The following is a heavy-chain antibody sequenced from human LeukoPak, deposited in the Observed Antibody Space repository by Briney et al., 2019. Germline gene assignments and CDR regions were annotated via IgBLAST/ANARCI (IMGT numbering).Heavy chain of an antibody. J-gene: IGHJ6*03. CDR1: GYTFTGYY. CDR3: ARGYCSGGSCYSTSRAYYYYYYYMDV. V-gene: IGHV1-2*02. CDR2: INPNSGGT. D-gene: IGHD2-15*01. Sequence: ASVKVSCKASGYTFTGYYMHWVRQAPGQGLEWMGWINPNSGGTNYAQKFQGRVTMTRDTSISTAYMELSRLRSDDTAVYYCARGYCSGGSCYSTSRAYYYYYYYMDVWGKGTTVTISS.